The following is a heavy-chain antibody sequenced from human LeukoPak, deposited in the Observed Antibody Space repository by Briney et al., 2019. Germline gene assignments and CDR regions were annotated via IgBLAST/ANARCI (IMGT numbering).Heavy chain of an antibody. V-gene: IGHV4-39*01. CDR3: ARHSGRDSSGYHHIDYFDY. Sequence: SETLSLTCTVSGGSISSSSYYWGWIRQPPGKGLEWIGSIYYSGSTNFNPSLERRVTISVDTSKNQFFLRLNSVTAADAAMYYCARHSGRDSSGYHHIDYFDYWGQGLLVTVSS. CDR1: GGSISSSSYY. CDR2: IYYSGST. J-gene: IGHJ4*02. D-gene: IGHD3-22*01.